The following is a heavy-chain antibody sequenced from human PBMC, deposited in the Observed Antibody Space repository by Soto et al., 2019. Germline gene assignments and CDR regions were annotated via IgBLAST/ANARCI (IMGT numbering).Heavy chain of an antibody. D-gene: IGHD3-10*01. V-gene: IGHV3-30*02. CDR3: AKGEVRGIIPSYFDY. CDR2: IWYDGSNE. Sequence: GGSLRLSCAASGFTFSSYGMHWVRQAPGKGLEWVAVIWYDGSNEYYVDSVKGRFTISRDNSKNTLYLQMDSLRAEDTAVYYCAKGEVRGIIPSYFDYWGLGTLVTVSS. J-gene: IGHJ4*02. CDR1: GFTFSSYG.